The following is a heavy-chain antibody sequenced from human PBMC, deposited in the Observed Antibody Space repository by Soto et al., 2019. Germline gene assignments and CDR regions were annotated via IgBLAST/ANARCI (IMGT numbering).Heavy chain of an antibody. CDR3: TRQYVDDYNSFDS. Sequence: EVPLVESGGGLVQPGGSLKLSCAASGFTFSASGMHWVRQASGKGLEWVGRIRSKANNYATAYAASVKGRFTVSRDDSKNTAYLQMDSLETEDTAVYYCTRQYVDDYNSFDSWGQGTLVTVSS. CDR2: IRSKANNYAT. V-gene: IGHV3-73*01. CDR1: GFTFSASG. D-gene: IGHD4-4*01. J-gene: IGHJ4*02.